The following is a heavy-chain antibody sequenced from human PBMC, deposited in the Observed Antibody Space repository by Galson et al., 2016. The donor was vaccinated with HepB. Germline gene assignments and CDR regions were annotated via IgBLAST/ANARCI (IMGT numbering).Heavy chain of an antibody. Sequence: SETLSLTCSVSGGAIINYYWTWIRQPPGKGLEWIGYIYYSGSTNNNPSLKSRVTISLDTPKNQFSLNLTSVTAEDTALYYCARVYRRQVVYWGQGTLVTVSS. CDR2: IYYSGST. J-gene: IGHJ4*02. D-gene: IGHD5/OR15-5a*01. V-gene: IGHV4-59*01. CDR3: ARVYRRQVVY. CDR1: GGAIINYY.